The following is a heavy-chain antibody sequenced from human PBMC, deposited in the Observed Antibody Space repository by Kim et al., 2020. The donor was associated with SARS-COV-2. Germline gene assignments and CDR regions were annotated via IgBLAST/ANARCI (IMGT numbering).Heavy chain of an antibody. D-gene: IGHD4-17*01. V-gene: IGHV3-74*01. J-gene: IGHJ4*02. Sequence: GKGRFTTARNNAKNTPYLQMNSLRAEDTAVYYCARVSYGDYVRDKNFDYWGQGTLVTVSS. CDR3: ARVSYGDYVRDKNFDY.